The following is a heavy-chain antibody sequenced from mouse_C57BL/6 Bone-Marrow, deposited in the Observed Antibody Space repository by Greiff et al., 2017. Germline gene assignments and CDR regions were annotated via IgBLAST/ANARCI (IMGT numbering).Heavy chain of an antibody. CDR3: ARRFYDGYYGYFDD. Sequence: EVQGVESGGDLVKPGGSLKLSCAASGFTFSSYGMSWVRQTPDKRLEWVATISSGGSYTYYPASVKGRFTIARDNAKNTLYLQRSSLKSEDTAMYYCARRFYDGYYGYFDDWGQGTTLTVSS. D-gene: IGHD2-3*01. V-gene: IGHV5-6*01. J-gene: IGHJ2*01. CDR2: ISSGGSYT. CDR1: GFTFSSYG.